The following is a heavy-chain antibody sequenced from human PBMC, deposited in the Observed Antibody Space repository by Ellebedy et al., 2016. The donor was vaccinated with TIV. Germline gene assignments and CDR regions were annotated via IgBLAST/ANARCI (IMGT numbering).Heavy chain of an antibody. D-gene: IGHD3-10*01. Sequence: MPSETLSLTCTVSGGSISSSSYYWGWIRQPPGKGLAWIGSIYYSGSTYYNPSLKSRVTISVDTSKNQFSLKLSFVTAADTAVYYCARLGVLKELLGYYYGSGSSDPWGQGTLVTVSS. CDR1: GGSISSSSYY. CDR2: IYYSGST. V-gene: IGHV4-39*01. J-gene: IGHJ5*02. CDR3: ARLGVLKELLGYYYGSGSSDP.